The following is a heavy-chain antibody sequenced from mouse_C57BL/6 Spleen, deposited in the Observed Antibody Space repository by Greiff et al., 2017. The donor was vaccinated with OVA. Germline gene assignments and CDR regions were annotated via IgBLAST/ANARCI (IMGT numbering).Heavy chain of an antibody. CDR2: ISYDGSN. V-gene: IGHV3-6*01. J-gene: IGHJ1*03. CDR3: ARETVGRYFDV. Sequence: EVQVVESGPGLVKPSQSLSLTCSVTGYSITSGYYWNWIRQFPGNKLEWMGYISYDGSNNYNPSLKNRISITRDTSKNQFFLKLNSVTTEDTATYYCARETVGRYFDVWGTGTTVTVSS. CDR1: GYSITSGYY. D-gene: IGHD1-1*01.